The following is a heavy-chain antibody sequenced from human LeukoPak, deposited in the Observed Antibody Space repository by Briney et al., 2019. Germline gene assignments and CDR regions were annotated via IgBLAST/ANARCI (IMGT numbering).Heavy chain of an antibody. CDR3: ARHPPMVTVWFDP. J-gene: IGHJ5*02. CDR1: GGSFSGYY. Sequence: SETLSLTCAVYGGSFSGYYWSWIRQPPGKGLEWIGEINHSGSTYYNPSLKSRVTISVDTSKNQFSLKLSSVTAADTAVYYCARHPPMVTVWFDPWGQGTLVTVSS. CDR2: INHSGST. V-gene: IGHV4-34*01. D-gene: IGHD5-18*01.